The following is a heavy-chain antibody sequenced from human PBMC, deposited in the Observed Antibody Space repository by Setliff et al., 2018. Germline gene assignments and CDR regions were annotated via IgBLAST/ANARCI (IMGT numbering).Heavy chain of an antibody. CDR2: FIPVLSSA. CDR3: ARWLSSDPFDI. D-gene: IGHD5-12*01. J-gene: IGHJ3*02. Sequence: GASVKVSCKVSGGSFSNYAINWVRQVSGQGLEWMGRFIPVLSSADYSQRFQGRVTFTADESTTTVFMELSSLRSEDTAVYFCARWLSSDPFDIWGQGTVVTVS. CDR1: GGSFSNYA. V-gene: IGHV1-69*11.